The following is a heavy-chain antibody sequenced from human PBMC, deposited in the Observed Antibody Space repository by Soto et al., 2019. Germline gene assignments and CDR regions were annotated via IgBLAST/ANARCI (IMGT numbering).Heavy chain of an antibody. Sequence: ASVKVSCKASGYTFTSYDIHWVRQAPGQGLEWMGWMNPNSGNTGYAQKFQGRVTMTRNTSISTAYMELSSLRSDDTAVYYCAIEIGYPIFDDWGQGALVTVSS. CDR2: MNPNSGNT. V-gene: IGHV1-8*01. CDR1: GYTFTSYD. J-gene: IGHJ4*02. CDR3: AIEIGYPIFDD. D-gene: IGHD3-22*01.